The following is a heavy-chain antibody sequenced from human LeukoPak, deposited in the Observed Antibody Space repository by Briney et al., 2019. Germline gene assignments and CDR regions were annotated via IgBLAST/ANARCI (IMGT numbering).Heavy chain of an antibody. J-gene: IGHJ4*02. Sequence: ASVKVSCKASGYTFTSYGISWVRRAPGQGLEWMGWISAYNGNTNYAQKLQGRVTMTTDTSTSTAYMELRSLRSDDTAVYYCARNGRTLRYFDWLPFDYWGQGTLVTVSS. CDR1: GYTFTSYG. CDR2: ISAYNGNT. D-gene: IGHD3-9*01. CDR3: ARNGRTLRYFDWLPFDY. V-gene: IGHV1-18*01.